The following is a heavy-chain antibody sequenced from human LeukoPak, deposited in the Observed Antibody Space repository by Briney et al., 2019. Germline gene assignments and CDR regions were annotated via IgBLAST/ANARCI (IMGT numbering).Heavy chain of an antibody. CDR1: GGSISSGGYY. Sequence: SETLSLTCTVSGGSISSGGYYWSWLRQHPGKGLEWIGYIYYSGSTYYNPSLKSRVTISVDTSKNQFSLKLSSVTAADTAVYYCARVGSGYDFDNDAFDIWGQGTMVTVSS. J-gene: IGHJ3*02. V-gene: IGHV4-31*03. CDR2: IYYSGST. CDR3: ARVGSGYDFDNDAFDI. D-gene: IGHD5-12*01.